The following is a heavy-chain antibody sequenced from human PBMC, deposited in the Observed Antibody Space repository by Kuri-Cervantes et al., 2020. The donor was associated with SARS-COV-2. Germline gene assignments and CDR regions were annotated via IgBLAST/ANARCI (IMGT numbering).Heavy chain of an antibody. CDR2: VYPDDSDT. V-gene: IGHV5-51*01. CDR1: GFDFSSHW. D-gene: IGHD5-24*01. Sequence: GESLKISCQGSGFDFSSHWIGWVRQMPGQGLEWMGIVYPDDSDTRYSPSFQGQVAISADKSISTAYLQWSSLRASDSAIYYCARRDARDGYNYAIDYWGQGTLVTVSS. J-gene: IGHJ4*02. CDR3: ARRDARDGYNYAIDY.